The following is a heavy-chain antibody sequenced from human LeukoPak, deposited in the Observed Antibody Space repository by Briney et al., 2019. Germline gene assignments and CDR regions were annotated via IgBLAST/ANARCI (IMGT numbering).Heavy chain of an antibody. CDR2: IYYSGST. CDR3: ARARNEGGPYDY. Sequence: SETLCLTCTVSGVSISSGGYYWIWLRQHPGKGLEWIGYIYYSGSTYYNPSLKSRFTISVDTSKNQFSLKLSSVTAADTAVYYCARARNEGGPYDYWGQGTLVTVSS. J-gene: IGHJ4*02. V-gene: IGHV4-31*03. CDR1: GVSISSGGYY. D-gene: IGHD1-26*01.